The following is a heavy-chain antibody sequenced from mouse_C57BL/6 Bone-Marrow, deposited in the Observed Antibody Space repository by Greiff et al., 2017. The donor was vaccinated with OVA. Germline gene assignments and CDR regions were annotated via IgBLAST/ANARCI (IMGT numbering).Heavy chain of an antibody. D-gene: IGHD2-2*01. Sequence: QVQLQQPGAELVKPGASVKLSCKASGYTFTSYWMHWVKQRPGQGLEWIGMIHPNSGSTNYNEKFKSKATLTVDKSSSTAYMQLSSLTSEDSAVYYCVYYGYYWFAYWGQGTLVTVSA. CDR3: VYYGYYWFAY. CDR2: IHPNSGST. J-gene: IGHJ3*01. V-gene: IGHV1-64*01. CDR1: GYTFTSYW.